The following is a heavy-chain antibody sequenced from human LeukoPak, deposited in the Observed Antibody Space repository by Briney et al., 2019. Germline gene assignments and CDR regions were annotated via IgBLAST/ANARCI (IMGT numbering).Heavy chain of an antibody. CDR3: ARDVGELRADY. V-gene: IGHV1-2*02. CDR2: INPKNGAT. J-gene: IGHJ4*02. Sequence: ASVKVSCKASGYTSTDEYIHWVRQVPGQGFEGMAWINPKNGATNVALKFRGRVTLTRDTSISTAYMAVSRLRSDDTAVYYCARDVGELRADYWGQGTLVTVSS. D-gene: IGHD1-26*01. CDR1: GYTSTDEY.